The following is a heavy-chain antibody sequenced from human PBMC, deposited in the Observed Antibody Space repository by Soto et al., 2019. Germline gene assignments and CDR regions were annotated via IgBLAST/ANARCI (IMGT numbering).Heavy chain of an antibody. V-gene: IGHV4-34*01. Sequence: QVQLQQWGAGLLKPSETLSLTCAVYGGSFSGYYWSWIRQPPGKGLEWIGEINHSGSTNYNPSLKSRVTISVDTSKNQFSLKLSSVTAADTAVYYCARSSGSWHTEYFQHWGQGTLVTVSS. CDR2: INHSGST. D-gene: IGHD6-13*01. CDR3: ARSSGSWHTEYFQH. J-gene: IGHJ1*01. CDR1: GGSFSGYY.